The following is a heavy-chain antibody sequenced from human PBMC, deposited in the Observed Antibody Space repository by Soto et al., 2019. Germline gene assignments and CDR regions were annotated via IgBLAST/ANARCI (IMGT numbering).Heavy chain of an antibody. CDR3: ARAHYGDYGYGMDV. D-gene: IGHD4-17*01. CDR2: IYHSGST. CDR1: GGSISSGGYS. Sequence: QLQLQESGSGLVKPSQTLSLTCAVSGGSISSGGYSWSWIRQPPGKGLEWIGYIYHSGSTYYNPSLKSRRTISVDRSKNQFSLKLSSVTAADTAVYYCARAHYGDYGYGMDVWGQGTTVTVSS. J-gene: IGHJ6*02. V-gene: IGHV4-30-2*01.